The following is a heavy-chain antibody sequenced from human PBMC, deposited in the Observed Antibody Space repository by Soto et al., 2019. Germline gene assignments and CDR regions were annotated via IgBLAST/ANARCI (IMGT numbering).Heavy chain of an antibody. D-gene: IGHD1-1*01. Sequence: PGGSLRLSCAASGFTFTRYSMNWVRQAPGKGLEWVSSISSTTNYIYYGDSMKGRFTISRDNAKNSLYLEMNSLRAEDTAVYYCARVAGHKNARFDTWGQGALVTVSS. V-gene: IGHV3-21*06. J-gene: IGHJ4*02. CDR3: ARVAGHKNARFDT. CDR2: ISSTTNYI. CDR1: GFTFTRYS.